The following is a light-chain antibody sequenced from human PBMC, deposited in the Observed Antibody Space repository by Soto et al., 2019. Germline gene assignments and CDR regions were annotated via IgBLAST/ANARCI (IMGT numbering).Light chain of an antibody. CDR2: GAS. J-gene: IGKJ1*01. V-gene: IGKV3-15*01. CDR3: QQYNNWPWT. Sequence: EIVLTQTQATLSVSLGGRAPLSCRASQSISDTLAWYQQKPGQAPRLLIYGASKRATGFPARFSGSGSGTDFTLTISSLQSEDFAVYYCQQYNNWPWTFGQGTKVDIK. CDR1: QSISDT.